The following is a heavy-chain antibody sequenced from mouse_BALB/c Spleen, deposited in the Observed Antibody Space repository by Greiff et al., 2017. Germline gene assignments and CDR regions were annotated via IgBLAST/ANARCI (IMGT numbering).Heavy chain of an antibody. J-gene: IGHJ2*01. D-gene: IGHD1-1*01. Sequence: EVQLQQSGPELMKPGASVKISCKASGYSFTSYYMHWVKQSHGKSLEWIGYIDPFNGGTSYNQKFKGKATLTVDKSSSTAYMHLSSLTSEDSAVYYCAKGYYYGSSYYFDYWGQGTTLTVSS. CDR2: IDPFNGGT. CDR3: AKGYYYGSSYYFDY. CDR1: GYSFTSYY. V-gene: IGHV1S135*01.